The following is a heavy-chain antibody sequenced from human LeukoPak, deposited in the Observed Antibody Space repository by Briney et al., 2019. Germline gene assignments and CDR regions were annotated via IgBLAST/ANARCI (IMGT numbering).Heavy chain of an antibody. D-gene: IGHD5-24*01. CDR1: GGSISSGGYY. Sequence: NPSETLSLTCTVSGGSISSGGYYWSWIRQHPGKGLEWIGYIYYSGSTYYNPSLKSRVTISVDTSKNQFSLKLSSVTAADTAMYYCARRKRDGYNIYYFDYWGQGTLVTVSS. J-gene: IGHJ4*02. CDR2: IYYSGST. V-gene: IGHV4-31*03. CDR3: ARRKRDGYNIYYFDY.